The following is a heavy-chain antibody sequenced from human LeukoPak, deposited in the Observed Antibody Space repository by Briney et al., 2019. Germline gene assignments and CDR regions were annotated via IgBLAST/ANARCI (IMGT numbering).Heavy chain of an antibody. CDR1: GFTFSSYV. CDR2: ISYDGSNK. D-gene: IGHD3-10*01. Sequence: GGSLRLSCAASGFTFSSYVMHWVRQAPGKGLEWVAVISYDGSNKYYADSVKGRFTISRDNSKNTLYLQMNSLRAEDTAVYYCAKTNNYGSGSYPNSWGQGTLVTVSS. V-gene: IGHV3-30*18. CDR3: AKTNNYGSGSYPNS. J-gene: IGHJ4*02.